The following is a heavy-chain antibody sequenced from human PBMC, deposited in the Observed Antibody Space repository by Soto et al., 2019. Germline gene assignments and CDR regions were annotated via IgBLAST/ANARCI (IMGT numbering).Heavy chain of an antibody. CDR2: LIPILGTT. J-gene: IGHJ4*02. D-gene: IGHD6-19*01. CDR1: GGTFSSDA. V-gene: IGHV1-69*13. CDR3: ARASGYVSGWYHDY. Sequence: SVKVSCKASGGTFSSDAVSWVRQAPGQGLEWMGGLIPILGTTHYAQKFQGRVTITADEATNTAYMELSSLRSDDTAVYYCARASGYVSGWYHDYWGQGTRVTVS.